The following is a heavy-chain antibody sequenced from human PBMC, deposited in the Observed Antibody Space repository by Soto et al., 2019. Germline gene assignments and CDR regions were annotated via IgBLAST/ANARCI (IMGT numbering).Heavy chain of an antibody. Sequence: QVQLVQSGAEVKKPGASVKVSCKASGYTFTSYDINWVRQATGQGLEWMGWMNPNSGNTGYAQKFKGRVTMTRNTSISTADMELSSLRSEDTAGYYCARVGDFWSGYYPFWFDPWGQGTLVTVSS. V-gene: IGHV1-8*01. CDR1: GYTFTSYD. CDR2: MNPNSGNT. CDR3: ARVGDFWSGYYPFWFDP. J-gene: IGHJ5*02. D-gene: IGHD3-3*01.